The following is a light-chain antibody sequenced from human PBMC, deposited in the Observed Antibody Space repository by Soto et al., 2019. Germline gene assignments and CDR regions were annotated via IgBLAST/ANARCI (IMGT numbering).Light chain of an antibody. V-gene: IGKV2-28*01. CDR3: MQALQTPYT. CDR2: LGS. CDR1: QRLLHSNGNTF. J-gene: IGKJ2*01. Sequence: EIVMTQSPPSLTVTPGEPASISCRSSQRLLHSNGNTFLDWYLQKPGQSPQLLIYLGSNRASGGPYRVNGREGSPDFTLKISRVEAEDVGVYYCMQALQTPYTFGQGTKVDIK.